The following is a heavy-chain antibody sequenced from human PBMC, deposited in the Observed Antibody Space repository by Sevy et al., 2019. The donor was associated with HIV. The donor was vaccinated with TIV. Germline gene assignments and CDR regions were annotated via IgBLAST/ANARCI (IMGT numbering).Heavy chain of an antibody. CDR2: ISYHGRDK. Sequence: GGSPRLSCVASGISFTTSGMHWVRQAPGKGLEWVAVISYHGRDKFYAESVKGRSTISRDNSKNMLYLQMNSLRAEDTAVYYCAKDFTGYNGMDVWGQGTMVTVSS. CDR3: AKDFTGYNGMDV. J-gene: IGHJ6*02. CDR1: GISFTTSG. D-gene: IGHD3-9*01. V-gene: IGHV3-30*18.